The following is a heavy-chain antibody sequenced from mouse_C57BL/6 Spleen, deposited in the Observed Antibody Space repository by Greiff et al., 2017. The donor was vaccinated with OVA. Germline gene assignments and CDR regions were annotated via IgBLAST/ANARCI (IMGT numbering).Heavy chain of an antibody. CDR1: GYTFTDYY. Sequence: VQVVESGAELVRPGASVKLSCKASGYTFTDYYINWVKQRPGQGLEWIARIYPGSGNTYYNEKFKGKATLTAEKSSSTAYMQLSSLTSEDSAVYFCARALRGNYFDYWGQGTTLTVSS. D-gene: IGHD1-1*01. CDR3: ARALRGNYFDY. CDR2: IYPGSGNT. V-gene: IGHV1-76*01. J-gene: IGHJ2*01.